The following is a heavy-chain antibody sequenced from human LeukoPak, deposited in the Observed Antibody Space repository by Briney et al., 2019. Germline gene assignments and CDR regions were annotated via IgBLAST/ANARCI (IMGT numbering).Heavy chain of an antibody. J-gene: IGHJ6*02. CDR1: GFTFSTYA. D-gene: IGHD6-19*01. CDR2: ISGSGDST. Sequence: PGGSLRLSCAASGFTFSTYALSWVRQARGKGLEWVSAISGSGDSTNYAVSLKGRFTISRDNSKNTLYLQMSSLRAEDTAVYYCARNVAAGGGWYDYYSGLDVWGLGTTVAVTS. V-gene: IGHV3-23*01. CDR3: ARNVAAGGGWYDYYSGLDV.